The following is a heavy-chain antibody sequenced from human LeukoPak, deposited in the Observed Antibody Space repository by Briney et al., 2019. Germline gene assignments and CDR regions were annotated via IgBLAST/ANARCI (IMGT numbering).Heavy chain of an antibody. D-gene: IGHD2-8*01. CDR2: IWYDGRDT. CDR1: RFTFSSYG. J-gene: IGHJ3*02. Sequence: PGGSLRLSCAASRFTFSSYGMHWVRQAPGKGLEWVTFIWYDGRDTDYADSVKGRFTISRDNSKNTLYLQMNSLRAEDTALYYCARSNGEVGAFDIWGQGTLVTVSS. CDR3: ARSNGEVGAFDI. V-gene: IGHV3-33*01.